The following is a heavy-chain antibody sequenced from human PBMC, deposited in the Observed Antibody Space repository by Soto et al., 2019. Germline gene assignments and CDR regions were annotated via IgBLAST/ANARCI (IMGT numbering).Heavy chain of an antibody. D-gene: IGHD6-19*01. CDR1: GGSISSYY. CDR2: IYYSGST. J-gene: IGHJ6*03. V-gene: IGHV4-59*08. Sequence: ASETLSLTCTVSGGSISSYYWSWIRQPPGKGLEWIGYIYYSGSTNYNPSLKSRVTISVDTSKNQFSLKLSSVTAADTAVYYCARHYGAGPPLRSYYMDVWGKGTTVTVAS. CDR3: ARHYGAGPPLRSYYMDV.